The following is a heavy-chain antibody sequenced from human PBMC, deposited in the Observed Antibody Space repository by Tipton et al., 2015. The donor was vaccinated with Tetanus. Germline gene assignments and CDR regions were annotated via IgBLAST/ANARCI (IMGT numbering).Heavy chain of an antibody. V-gene: IGHV4-39*01. CDR2: IYYSGST. J-gene: IGHJ5*02. CDR1: GGSLSSGTYY. Sequence: TLSLTCTVSGGSLSSGTYYWGWIRQPPGKGLEWIGNIYYSGSTYYNASLESRVTISIDTSKNEFSLKLTSVTAADTAVYYCATQTDNWFDPWGQGTPVTVSS. CDR3: ATQTDNWFDP.